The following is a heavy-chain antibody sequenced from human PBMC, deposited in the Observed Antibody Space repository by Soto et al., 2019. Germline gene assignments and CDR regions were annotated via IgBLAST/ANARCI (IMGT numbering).Heavy chain of an antibody. V-gene: IGHV3-21*01. D-gene: IGHD6-13*01. J-gene: IGHJ5*02. CDR2: ISSNSAYI. Sequence: GSLRLSGSASGCTFRSFTMNWVRQAPGKGLEWVSTISSNSAYIYYTDALRGRFTISRDNAKNSLHLQMNSPRAEDTAVYYCTRDASRDSSARGWFDPWGPGTLVTVSS. CDR1: GCTFRSFT. CDR3: TRDASRDSSARGWFDP.